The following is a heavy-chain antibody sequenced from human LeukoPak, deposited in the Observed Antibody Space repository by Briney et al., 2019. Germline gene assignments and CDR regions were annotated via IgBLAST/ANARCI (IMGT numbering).Heavy chain of an antibody. J-gene: IGHJ4*02. D-gene: IGHD3-3*01. CDR2: IYYSGST. CDR3: ARDRMDFWSGPSYYFDY. V-gene: IGHV4-59*01. CDR1: GGSISSYY. Sequence: SETLSLTCTVSGGSISSYYWSWIRQPPGKGLEWIGYIYYSGSTNYNPSLKSRVTISVDTSKNQFSLKLSSVTAADTAVYYCARDRMDFWSGPSYYFDYWGQGTLVTVSS.